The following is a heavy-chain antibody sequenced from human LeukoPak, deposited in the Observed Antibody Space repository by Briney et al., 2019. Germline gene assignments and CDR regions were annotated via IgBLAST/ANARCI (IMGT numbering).Heavy chain of an antibody. Sequence: GGSLRLSCAASGFTFSSYGMHWVRQAPGKGLEWVAFIRYDGSNKYYADSVKGRFTISRDNSKNTLSLQVNSLRAEDTAVYYCAKAPGCSSTSCPRPHFDYWGQGTLVTVSS. D-gene: IGHD2-2*01. CDR1: GFTFSSYG. CDR3: AKAPGCSSTSCPRPHFDY. CDR2: IRYDGSNK. J-gene: IGHJ4*02. V-gene: IGHV3-30*02.